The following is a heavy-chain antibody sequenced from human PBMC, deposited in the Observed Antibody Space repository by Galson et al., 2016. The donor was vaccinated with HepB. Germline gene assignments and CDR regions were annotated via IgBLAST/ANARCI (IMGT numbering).Heavy chain of an antibody. J-gene: IGHJ4*02. V-gene: IGHV3-30*04. Sequence: SLRLSCAASGFTFSSYAMHWVRQAPGKGLEWVAVISYDGRNKYYTDSVKGRFTISRDNSKNTLYLQMNCLRAEDTAVYYCARDRGGGSGSYYNDYYFDYWGQGTLVTVSS. CDR1: GFTFSSYA. D-gene: IGHD3-10*01. CDR3: ARDRGGGSGSYYNDYYFDY. CDR2: ISYDGRNK.